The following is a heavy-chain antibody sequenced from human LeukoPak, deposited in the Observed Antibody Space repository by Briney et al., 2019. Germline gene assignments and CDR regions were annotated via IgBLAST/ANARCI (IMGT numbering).Heavy chain of an antibody. D-gene: IGHD3-22*01. CDR2: IYYSGST. V-gene: IGHV4-59*01. CDR1: GGSISGYY. J-gene: IGHJ4*02. Sequence: SETLSLTCTVSGGSISGYYWGWIRQPPGKGLEWIGYIYYSGSTNYNPSLESRVTISIDTSKNQFSLKLSSVTAADTAVYYCARMLDYYDSSGYSYYFDYWGQGTLVTVSS. CDR3: ARMLDYYDSSGYSYYFDY.